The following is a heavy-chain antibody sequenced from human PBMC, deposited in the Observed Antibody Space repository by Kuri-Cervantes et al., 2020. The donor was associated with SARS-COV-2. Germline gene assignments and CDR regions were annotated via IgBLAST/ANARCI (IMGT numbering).Heavy chain of an antibody. V-gene: IGHV5-51*01. CDR3: ARSEVGATTYLDY. CDR1: GYSFTSYW. CDR2: IYPGDSDT. J-gene: IGHJ4*02. Sequence: KVSCKGSGYSFTSYWIGWVRQMPGKGLEWMGIIYPGDSDTRHSPSFQGQVTISADKSISTAYLQWSSLKASDTAMYYCARSEVGATTYLDYWGQGTLVTVSS. D-gene: IGHD1-26*01.